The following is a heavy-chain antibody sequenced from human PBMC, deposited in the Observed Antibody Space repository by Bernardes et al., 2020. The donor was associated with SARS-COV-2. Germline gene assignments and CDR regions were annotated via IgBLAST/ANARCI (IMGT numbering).Heavy chain of an antibody. CDR3: ARGAYSLDTSGPRSVFDI. J-gene: IGHJ3*02. CDR1: GFTFSSYW. Sequence: GGSLRLSCAVSGFTFSSYWMHWIRQAPGKGLVWVSRINGDGTSTSYADSVKGRFTISRDNAKNTLNLQMNSLRAEDTAVYYCARGAYSLDTSGPRSVFDIWGQATMVTVSS. CDR2: INGDGTST. D-gene: IGHD3-22*01. V-gene: IGHV3-74*01.